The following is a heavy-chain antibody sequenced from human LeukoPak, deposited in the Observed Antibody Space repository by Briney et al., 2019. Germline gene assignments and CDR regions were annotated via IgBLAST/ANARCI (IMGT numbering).Heavy chain of an antibody. V-gene: IGHV4-34*01. D-gene: IGHD1-26*01. J-gene: IGHJ5*02. Sequence: SETLSLTCTVSGGSISSYYWSWIRQPPGKGLEWIGEINHSGSTNYNPSLKSRVTISVDTSKNQFSLKLSSVTAADTAVYYCARRRIVGATYWFDPWGQGTLVTVSS. CDR3: ARRRIVGATYWFDP. CDR2: INHSGST. CDR1: GGSISSYY.